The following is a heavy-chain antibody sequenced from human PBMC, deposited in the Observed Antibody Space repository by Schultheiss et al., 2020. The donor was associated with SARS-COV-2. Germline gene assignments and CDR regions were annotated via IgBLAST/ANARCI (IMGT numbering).Heavy chain of an antibody. CDR2: ISSSSSTI. V-gene: IGHV3-48*04. J-gene: IGHJ4*02. D-gene: IGHD2-8*02. Sequence: GGSLRLSCAASGFTFSSYSMNWVRQAPGKGLEWVSYISSSSSTIYYADSVKGRFTISRDNAKNTLYLQMNSLRVEDTAVYYCARDLMSGETVLVAIDYWGQGTLVTVSS. CDR1: GFTFSSYS. CDR3: ARDLMSGETVLVAIDY.